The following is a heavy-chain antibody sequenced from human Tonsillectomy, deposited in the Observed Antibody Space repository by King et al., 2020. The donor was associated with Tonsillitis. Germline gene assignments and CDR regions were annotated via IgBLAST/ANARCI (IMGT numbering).Heavy chain of an antibody. CDR3: SKGRWFGGLLSIDY. CDR2: INDRGTRT. CDR1: GFTIRNSG. Sequence: VQLVESGGALVQPGGSLRLSCAASGFTIRNSGMSWVRQAPGKGLEWVSAINDRGTRTFYADSVKGRFTISRDNSKNTLYLQMSSLRAEDTAIYYCSKGRWFGGLLSIDYCGLGTLVTVSS. D-gene: IGHD3-10*01. V-gene: IGHV3-23*05. J-gene: IGHJ4*02.